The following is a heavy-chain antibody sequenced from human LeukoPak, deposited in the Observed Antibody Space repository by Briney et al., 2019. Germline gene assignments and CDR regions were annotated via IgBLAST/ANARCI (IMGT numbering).Heavy chain of an antibody. CDR1: GFSFNKYA. V-gene: IGHV3-30-3*01. CDR2: ISYDGSNK. J-gene: IGHJ4*02. D-gene: IGHD1-26*01. Sequence: GGSLRLSCAASGFSFNKYAMHWVRQAPGKGLEWVAVISYDGSNKYYADSVKGRFTISRDNSKNTLYLQMNSLRAEDTAVYYCARDRRSTFLSGSALSYWGQGTLVTVSS. CDR3: ARDRRSTFLSGSALSY.